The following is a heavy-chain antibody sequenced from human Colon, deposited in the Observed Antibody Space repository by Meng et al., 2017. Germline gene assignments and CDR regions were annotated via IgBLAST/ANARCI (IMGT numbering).Heavy chain of an antibody. D-gene: IGHD2-21*02. Sequence: QVQLQASGPGLVRPSETLSLTCPVSGGSVSSGDYYWSWIRQPPGKGLEWLGYVYYTGNTNYNPSLKNRVTISLDTSNNQFSLKLTSMTAADAAIYYCARVNGDFDEAWFDPWGQGTLVTVSS. V-gene: IGHV4-61*08. CDR1: GGSVSSGDYY. J-gene: IGHJ5*02. CDR3: ARVNGDFDEAWFDP. CDR2: VYYTGNT.